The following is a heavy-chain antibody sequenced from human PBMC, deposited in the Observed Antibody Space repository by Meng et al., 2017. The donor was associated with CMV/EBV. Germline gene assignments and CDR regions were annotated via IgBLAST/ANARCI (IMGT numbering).Heavy chain of an antibody. D-gene: IGHD6-6*01. J-gene: IGHJ6*02. CDR2: ISSSGSTI. Sequence: GESLKISCAASGFTFSSYSMNWVRQAPGKGLEWVAYISSSGSTIYYADSVKGRFTISRDNAKNSLYLQMNSLRAEDTAVYYCARDRGEYSSSDGYYYYGMDVWGQGTTVTVSS. V-gene: IGHV3-48*04. CDR3: ARDRGEYSSSDGYYYYGMDV. CDR1: GFTFSSYS.